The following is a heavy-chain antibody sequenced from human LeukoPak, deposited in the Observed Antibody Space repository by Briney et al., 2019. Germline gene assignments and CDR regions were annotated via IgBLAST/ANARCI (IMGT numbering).Heavy chain of an antibody. CDR3: ARYYYDSSGYYPHFDY. Sequence: GGSLRLSCAASGFTFSSYEMNWVRQAPGKGLEWVSYISSSGSTMYYADSVKGRFTISRDNAKNSLYLQMNSLRAEDTAVYYCARYYYDSSGYYPHFDYWGQGTLVTVSS. D-gene: IGHD3-22*01. CDR2: ISSSGSTM. CDR1: GFTFSSYE. V-gene: IGHV3-48*03. J-gene: IGHJ4*02.